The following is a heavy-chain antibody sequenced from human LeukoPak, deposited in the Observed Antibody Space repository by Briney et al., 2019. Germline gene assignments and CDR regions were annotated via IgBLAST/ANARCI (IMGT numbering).Heavy chain of an antibody. Sequence: GGSLRLSCAASGFTFSSYAMSWVRQAPGKGLEWVSAISGSGGSTYYADSVKGRFTISRDNSKNTLYLQMNSLRAEDTAVYYCAKDAYSSSWSPRYYFDYWGQGTLVTVSS. V-gene: IGHV3-23*01. CDR3: AKDAYSSSWSPRYYFDY. J-gene: IGHJ4*02. CDR1: GFTFSSYA. D-gene: IGHD6-13*01. CDR2: ISGSGGST.